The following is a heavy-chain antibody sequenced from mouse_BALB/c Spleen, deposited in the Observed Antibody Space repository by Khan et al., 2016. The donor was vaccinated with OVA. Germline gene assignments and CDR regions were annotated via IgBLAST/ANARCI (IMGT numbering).Heavy chain of an antibody. CDR1: GDSITSGY. V-gene: IGHV3-8*02. J-gene: IGHJ1*01. Sequence: EVQLQESGPSLVNPSQTLSLTCSVSGDSITSGYWNWIRKFPGNKLEYMGYINYSGSTYYNPSLKSRISITRDTSKNQYYLQLISVTTEDTATYYCVSNYYGSSYWYFDVWGAGTTVTVSS. CDR3: VSNYYGSSYWYFDV. D-gene: IGHD1-1*01. CDR2: INYSGST.